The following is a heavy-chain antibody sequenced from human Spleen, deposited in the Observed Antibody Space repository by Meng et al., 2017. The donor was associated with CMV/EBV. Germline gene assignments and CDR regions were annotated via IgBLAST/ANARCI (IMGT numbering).Heavy chain of an antibody. J-gene: IGHJ4*02. CDR1: GFTFSSYG. D-gene: IGHD1-26*01. Sequence: GGSLRLSCAASGFTFSSYGMHWVRQAPGKGLEWVAFIRYDGSNQFYADSVKGRFTISRDNSKNTLYLQMNSLRPEDTAIYHCAKKGDPGATGYLEYWGQGTLVTVSS. V-gene: IGHV3-30*02. CDR3: AKKGDPGATGYLEY. CDR2: IRYDGSNQ.